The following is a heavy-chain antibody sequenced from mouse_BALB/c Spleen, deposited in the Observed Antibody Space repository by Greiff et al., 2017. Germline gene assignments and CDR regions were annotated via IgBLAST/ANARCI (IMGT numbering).Heavy chain of an antibody. Sequence: VKVVESGPGLVAPSQSLSITCTVSGFSLSRYSVHWVRQPPGKGLEWLGMIWGGGSTDYNSALKSRLSISKDNSKSQVFLKMNSLQTDDTAMYYCARNYDYDYAMDYWGQGTSVTVSS. D-gene: IGHD2-4*01. CDR3: ARNYDYDYAMDY. CDR1: GFSLSRYS. J-gene: IGHJ4*01. CDR2: IWGGGST. V-gene: IGHV2-6-4*01.